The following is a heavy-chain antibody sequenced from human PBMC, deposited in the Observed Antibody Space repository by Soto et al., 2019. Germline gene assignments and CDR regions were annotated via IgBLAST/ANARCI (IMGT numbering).Heavy chain of an antibody. CDR1: GGSISSYY. J-gene: IGHJ5*02. CDR2: IYYSGST. CDR3: ARVTLQWLRARWFDP. V-gene: IGHV4-59*01. Sequence: SETLSLTCTVSGGSISSYYWSWIRQPPGKGLEWIGYIYYSGSTNYNPSLKSRVTISVDTSKNQFSLKLSSVTAADTAVYYCARVTLQWLRARWFDPWGQGTLVTVSS. D-gene: IGHD5-12*01.